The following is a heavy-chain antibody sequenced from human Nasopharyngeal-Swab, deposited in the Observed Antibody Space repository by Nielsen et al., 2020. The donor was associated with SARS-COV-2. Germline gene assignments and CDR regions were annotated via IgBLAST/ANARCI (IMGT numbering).Heavy chain of an antibody. D-gene: IGHD2-15*01. CDR2: ISGSGGST. J-gene: IGHJ4*02. CDR1: GFIFSNYA. CDR3: ATPGTRCSGDTCNMWVFDY. V-gene: IGHV3-23*01. Sequence: GGSLRLSCAASGFIFSNYAMSWVRQAPGKGLEWVSSISGSGGSTYYADSVKGRFTISRDNSKNTLYLQMHSLRAEDTAVYYCATPGTRCSGDTCNMWVFDYWGQGTLVTVSS.